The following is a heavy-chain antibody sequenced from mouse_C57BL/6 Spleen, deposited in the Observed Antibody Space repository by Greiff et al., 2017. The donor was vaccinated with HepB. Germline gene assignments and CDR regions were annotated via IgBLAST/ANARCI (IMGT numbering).Heavy chain of an antibody. J-gene: IGHJ3*01. CDR1: GYTFTSYW. D-gene: IGHD2-4*01. CDR2: IDPSDSYT. Sequence: QVQLQQPGAELVKPGASVKLSCKASGYTFTSYWMQWVKQRPGQGLEWIGEIDPSDSYTNYNQKFKGKATLTVDTSSSTAYMQLSSLTSEDSAVYYCARRGLGLRQFAYWGQGTLVTVSA. CDR3: ARRGLGLRQFAY. V-gene: IGHV1-50*01.